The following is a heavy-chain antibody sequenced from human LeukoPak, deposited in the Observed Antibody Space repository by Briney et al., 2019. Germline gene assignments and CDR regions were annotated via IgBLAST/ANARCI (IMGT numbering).Heavy chain of an antibody. J-gene: IGHJ2*01. CDR2: IGGSGSTT. Sequence: GGSLRLSCAASGFTFSSYAMSWVRQAPGKGLEWVSAIGGSGSTTYYADSVKGQFTISRDNSKNTLYLQMNSLRAEDTAVYYCAKDTASSWWYFDLWGRGTLVTVSS. CDR3: AKDTASSWWYFDL. V-gene: IGHV3-23*01. CDR1: GFTFSSYA. D-gene: IGHD5-18*01.